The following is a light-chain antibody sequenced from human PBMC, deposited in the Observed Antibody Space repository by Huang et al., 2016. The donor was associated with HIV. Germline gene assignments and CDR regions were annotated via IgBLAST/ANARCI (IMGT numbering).Light chain of an antibody. CDR2: ATS. V-gene: IGKV1-39*01. CDR1: QSIRTY. J-gene: IGKJ2*01. Sequence: DIQVTQSPSSLSASVGDRVTITCRASQSIRTYLNWYQQRPGAAPNLLIFATSILQSGAPSRFSGNGSGRDFTLTITNLQPEDFATYYCQQSFATPYTFGQGTTLEIK. CDR3: QQSFATPYT.